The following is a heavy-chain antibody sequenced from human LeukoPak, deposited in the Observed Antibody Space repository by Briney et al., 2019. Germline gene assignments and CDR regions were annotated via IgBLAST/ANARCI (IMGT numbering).Heavy chain of an antibody. Sequence: PRGSLRLSCAASGFTFSSYWMHWVRQAPRKGLVWVSRINSDGSSTSYADSVKGRFTIFRDNAKNTLYLQMNSLRAEDTAVYYCAREREAGYAFDIWGQGTMVTVSS. J-gene: IGHJ3*02. CDR2: INSDGSST. CDR3: AREREAGYAFDI. V-gene: IGHV3-74*01. CDR1: GFTFSSYW. D-gene: IGHD1-14*01.